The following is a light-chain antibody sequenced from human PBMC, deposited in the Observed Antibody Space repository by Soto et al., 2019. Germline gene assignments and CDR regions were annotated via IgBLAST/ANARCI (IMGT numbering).Light chain of an antibody. CDR3: SSYTSTNSLV. CDR2: DVS. V-gene: IGLV2-14*01. J-gene: IGLJ3*02. CDR1: SSDVGGYNY. Sequence: QSALTQSASVSGSPGQSITISCTGTSSDVGGYNYVSWYQQHPGKAPKLIIYDVSNRPSGVSTRFSGAKSGNTASLTISGLQADDEAYYSCSSYTSTNSLVFGGGTKLTVL.